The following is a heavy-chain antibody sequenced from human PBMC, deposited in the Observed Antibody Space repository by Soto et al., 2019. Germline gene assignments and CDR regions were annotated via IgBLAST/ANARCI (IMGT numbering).Heavy chain of an antibody. Sequence: ASVKVSCKASGGTFSSYAISWVRRAPGQGLEWMGGIIPIFGTANYAQKFQGRVTITADESTSTAYMELSSLRSEDTAVYYCARDGYCSGGSCHYFDYWGQGTLVTVSS. CDR1: GGTFSSYA. CDR2: IIPIFGTA. J-gene: IGHJ4*02. CDR3: ARDGYCSGGSCHYFDY. D-gene: IGHD2-15*01. V-gene: IGHV1-69*13.